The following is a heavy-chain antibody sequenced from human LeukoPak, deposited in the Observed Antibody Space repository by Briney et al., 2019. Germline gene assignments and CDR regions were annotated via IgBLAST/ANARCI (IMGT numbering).Heavy chain of an antibody. Sequence: ASVKVSCKASGYTFTGCYMHWVRQAPGQGLEWMGWINPNSGGTNYAQKFQGRVTMTRDTSISTAYMELSRLRSDDTAVYYCARDRSSGSGSYYVLDYWGQGTLVTVSS. V-gene: IGHV1-2*02. CDR3: ARDRSSGSGSYYVLDY. CDR1: GYTFTGCY. D-gene: IGHD3-10*01. J-gene: IGHJ4*02. CDR2: INPNSGGT.